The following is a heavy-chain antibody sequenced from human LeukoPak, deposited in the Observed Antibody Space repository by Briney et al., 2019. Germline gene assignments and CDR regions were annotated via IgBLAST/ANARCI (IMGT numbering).Heavy chain of an antibody. CDR1: GYTFTSYD. CDR2: MNPNSGNT. Sequence: ASVKVSCKASGYTFTSYDINWVRQATGQGLEWMGWMNPNSGNTGYAQKFQGRVTMTRNTSISTAYMELSSLRSEDTAVYYCARAGGIVVVPAASVYYYYYMDVWAKGTTVTVSS. V-gene: IGHV1-8*01. CDR3: ARAGGIVVVPAASVYYYYYMDV. D-gene: IGHD2-2*01. J-gene: IGHJ6*03.